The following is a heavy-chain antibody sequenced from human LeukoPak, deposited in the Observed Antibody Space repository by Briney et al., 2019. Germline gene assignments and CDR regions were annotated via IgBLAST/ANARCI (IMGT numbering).Heavy chain of an antibody. CDR2: ISGSGGST. J-gene: IGHJ6*02. Sequence: GGSLRLSCAASGFTFSSYAMSWVRQAPGKGLEWVSAISGSGGSTYYADSVKGRFTISRDNSKNTLYLQMNSLRAEDTAVYYCAKPLSFYYYYGMDVWGQGTTVTVSS. V-gene: IGHV3-23*01. CDR1: GFTFSSYA. CDR3: AKPLSFYYYYGMDV. D-gene: IGHD3-16*02.